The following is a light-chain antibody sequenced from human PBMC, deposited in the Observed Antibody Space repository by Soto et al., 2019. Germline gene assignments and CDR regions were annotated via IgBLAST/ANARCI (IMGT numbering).Light chain of an antibody. V-gene: IGKV1-33*01. CDR3: QPFDSLPIT. CDR1: QDITNY. CDR2: DGS. Sequence: DIQMTQSPSSLSASVGDRVTITCQASQDITNYLNWYQQKPGKAPRLLVYDGSNWYTGGPSRFSGSGSGTHFSFTVSSLHPEDIATYFCQPFDSLPITFGQGTRLEI. J-gene: IGKJ5*01.